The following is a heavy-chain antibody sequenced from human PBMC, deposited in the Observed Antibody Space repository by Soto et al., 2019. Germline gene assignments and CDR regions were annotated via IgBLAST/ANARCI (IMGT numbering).Heavy chain of an antibody. V-gene: IGHV1-18*04. Sequence: QVQLVQSGGEVKKPGASVEVSCRTSGYMFTTYGMSWVRQAPGQGLEWMAWISAYNGNKKYAQKFPGRVTMTTATSTSTVSMELRNLTSDDTGTYFCARTGGGMAAGPLEYWGQGTLVTVSS. CDR3: ARTGGGMAAGPLEY. CDR1: GYMFTTYG. CDR2: ISAYNGNK. J-gene: IGHJ4*02. D-gene: IGHD6-13*01.